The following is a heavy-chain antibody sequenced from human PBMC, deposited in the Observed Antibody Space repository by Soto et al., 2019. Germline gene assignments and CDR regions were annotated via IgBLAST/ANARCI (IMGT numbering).Heavy chain of an antibody. CDR2: IYYIGST. CDR1: GGSISSGGYY. Sequence: QVQLQESGPGLVKPSQTLSLTCTVSGGSISSGGYYWNWFRQHPGKGLEWIGYIYYIGSTFYNPSLKSRITISVDTSKNQFSLRLNSVTAADTAVYYCARDDFGDSMGRWYFDLWGRGTLVTVSS. CDR3: ARDDFGDSMGRWYFDL. J-gene: IGHJ2*01. D-gene: IGHD4-17*01. V-gene: IGHV4-31*03.